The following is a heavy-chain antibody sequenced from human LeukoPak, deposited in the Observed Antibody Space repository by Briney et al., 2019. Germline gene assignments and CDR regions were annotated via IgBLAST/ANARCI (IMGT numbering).Heavy chain of an antibody. V-gene: IGHV1-46*01. D-gene: IGHD2-2*01. CDR3: ARSSPSTNRGAWDY. J-gene: IGHJ4*02. CDR2: INPPSGST. CDR1: GYTFTSYY. Sequence: ASVKVSCKASGYTFTSYYMHWVRQAPGQGLEWMGIINPPSGSTTYAQKFQGRVTMTRDTSTSTVYMDLSSLRSEDTAVYYCARSSPSTNRGAWDYWGQGTLVTVSS.